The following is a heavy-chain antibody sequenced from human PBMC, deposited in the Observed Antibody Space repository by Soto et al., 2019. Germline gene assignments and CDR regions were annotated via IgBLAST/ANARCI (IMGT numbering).Heavy chain of an antibody. V-gene: IGHV3-30-3*01. CDR1: GFTFSSYA. D-gene: IGHD6-19*01. Sequence: LRLSCAASGFTFSSYAMHWVRQAPGKGLEWVAVISYDGSNKYYADSVKGRFTISRDNSKNTLYLQMNSLRAEDTAVYYCARDNYSSGWYGAVINYYYYYGMDVWGQGTTVTVSS. CDR3: ARDNYSSGWYGAVINYYYYYGMDV. CDR2: ISYDGSNK. J-gene: IGHJ6*02.